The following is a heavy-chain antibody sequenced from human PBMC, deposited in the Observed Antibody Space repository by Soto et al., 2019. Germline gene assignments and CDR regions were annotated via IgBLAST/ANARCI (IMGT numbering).Heavy chain of an antibody. CDR2: IYFSGST. CDR3: ARERTGDPSFFDY. Sequence: KPSETLSLTCSVSGGSVRSGSYYWSWIRQPPGKGLEWIGYIYFSGSTDYNPSLKSRVTISVDTSKNQFSLKLSSLTAADTAVYYCARERTGDPSFFDYWGQGTPVTVSS. D-gene: IGHD1-1*01. CDR1: GGSVRSGSYY. J-gene: IGHJ4*02. V-gene: IGHV4-61*01.